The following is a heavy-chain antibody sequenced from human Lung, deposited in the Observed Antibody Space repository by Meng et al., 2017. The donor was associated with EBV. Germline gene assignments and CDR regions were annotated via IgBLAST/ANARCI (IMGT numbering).Heavy chain of an antibody. Sequence: VQLGPSGGEVKQAGASVKVSCKASGYSFGSYGISWVRQAPGQGLEWMGWISAYSGNTNYAQKFQGRVTMTTDTSTRTAYMELRSLSSDDTAVYYCARDQGYSSGYFDFWGQGTLVTVSS. CDR2: ISAYSGNT. D-gene: IGHD6-19*01. CDR3: ARDQGYSSGYFDF. J-gene: IGHJ4*02. V-gene: IGHV1-18*01. CDR1: GYSFGSYG.